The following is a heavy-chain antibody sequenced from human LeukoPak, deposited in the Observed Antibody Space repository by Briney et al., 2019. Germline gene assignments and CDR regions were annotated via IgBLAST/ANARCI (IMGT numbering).Heavy chain of an antibody. Sequence: GESLKISCKGSGYSFTSYWIGWVRQMPGKGLEWMGIIYPGDSDTRYSPSFQGQVTISADKSISTAYLQWSSLKASDTAMYYCARSLRYCSSTSCYNNWFDPWGQGTLDTVSS. D-gene: IGHD2-2*01. CDR2: IYPGDSDT. CDR3: ARSLRYCSSTSCYNNWFDP. J-gene: IGHJ5*02. CDR1: GYSFTSYW. V-gene: IGHV5-51*01.